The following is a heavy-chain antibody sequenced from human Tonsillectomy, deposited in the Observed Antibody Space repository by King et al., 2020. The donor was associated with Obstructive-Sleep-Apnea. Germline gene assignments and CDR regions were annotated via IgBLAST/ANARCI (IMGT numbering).Heavy chain of an antibody. CDR2: INPNSGGT. CDR1: GYTFTGYY. J-gene: IGHJ4*02. V-gene: IGHV1-2*02. D-gene: IGHD6-13*01. CDR3: ARDGSSWSSARYNENFDY. Sequence: QLVQSGAEVKKPGASVKVSCKASGYTFTGYYMHWVRQAPGQGLEWMGWINPNSGGTNYAQKFQGRVTMTRDTSISTASMELSRLRSDDTAVYYCARDGSSWSSARYNENFDYWGQGTLVTVSS.